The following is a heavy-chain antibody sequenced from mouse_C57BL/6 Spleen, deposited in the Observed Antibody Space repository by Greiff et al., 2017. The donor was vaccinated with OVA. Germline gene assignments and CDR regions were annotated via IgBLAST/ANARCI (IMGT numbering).Heavy chain of an antibody. CDR3: ARGDYSNYVAY. CDR1: GYTFTSYW. D-gene: IGHD2-5*01. V-gene: IGHV1-61*01. Sequence: QVQLQQPGAELVRPGSSVKLSCKASGYTFTSYWMDWVKQRPGQGLEWIGNIYPSDSETHYNQKFKDKATLTVDKSSSTAYMQLSSLTSEDSAVYYCARGDYSNYVAYWGQGTLVTVSA. J-gene: IGHJ3*01. CDR2: IYPSDSET.